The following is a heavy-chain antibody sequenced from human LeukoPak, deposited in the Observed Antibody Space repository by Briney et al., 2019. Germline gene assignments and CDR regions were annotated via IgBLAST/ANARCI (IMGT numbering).Heavy chain of an antibody. V-gene: IGHV4-34*01. D-gene: IGHD5-12*01. CDR1: GGSFSGYY. Sequence: SETLSLTCAVYGGSFSGYYWGWIRQPPGKGLEWIGSIYYSGSTYYNPSLKSRVTISVDTSKNQFSLKLSSVTAADTAVYYCARDPPRTYSGYNSADAFDIWGQGTLVTVSS. J-gene: IGHJ3*02. CDR3: ARDPPRTYSGYNSADAFDI. CDR2: IYYSGST.